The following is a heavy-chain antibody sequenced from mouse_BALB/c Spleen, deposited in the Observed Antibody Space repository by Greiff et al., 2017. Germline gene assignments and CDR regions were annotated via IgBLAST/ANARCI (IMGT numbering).Heavy chain of an antibody. D-gene: IGHD2-5*01. V-gene: IGHV5-6*01. Sequence: EVQLVESGGDLVKPGGSLKLSCAASEFTFSSYGMSWVRQTPDKRLEWVATISSGGSYTYYPDSVKGRFTISRDNAKNTLYLQMSSLKSEDTAMYYCARHEDSNYNDWGQGTTLTVSS. CDR2: ISSGGSYT. J-gene: IGHJ2*01. CDR3: ARHEDSNYND. CDR1: EFTFSSYG.